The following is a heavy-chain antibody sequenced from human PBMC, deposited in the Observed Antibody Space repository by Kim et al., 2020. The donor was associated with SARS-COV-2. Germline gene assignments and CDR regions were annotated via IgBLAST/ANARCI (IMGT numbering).Heavy chain of an antibody. CDR2: IIPIFGTA. Sequence: SVKVSCKASGGTFSSYAISWVRQAPGQGLEWMGGIIPIFGTANYAQKFQGRVTITADESTSTAYMELSSLRSEDTAVYYCARGGATVTPFDYWGQGTLVTVSS. V-gene: IGHV1-69*13. CDR3: ARGGATVTPFDY. J-gene: IGHJ4*02. D-gene: IGHD4-17*01. CDR1: GGTFSSYA.